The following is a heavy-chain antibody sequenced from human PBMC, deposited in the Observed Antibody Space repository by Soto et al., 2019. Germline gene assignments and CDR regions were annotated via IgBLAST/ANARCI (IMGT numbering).Heavy chain of an antibody. CDR3: ARVGEEYCSGGICYKNKFRFGAFDI. V-gene: IGHV4-30-4*01. D-gene: IGHD2-15*01. J-gene: IGHJ3*02. CDR2: FYGSGSY. CDR1: GVSISSGDYY. Sequence: SETLSLTCAVSGVSISSGDYYCSWLRQPPGRGLEWVRYFYGSGSYYYNPSLKRRVTISVDTSKNQFSLKLSSVTAADTAVYYCARVGEEYCSGGICYKNKFRFGAFDIWGQGTMVTVSS.